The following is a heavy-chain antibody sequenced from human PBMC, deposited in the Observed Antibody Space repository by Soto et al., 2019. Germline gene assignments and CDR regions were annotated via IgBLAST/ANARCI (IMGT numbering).Heavy chain of an antibody. CDR2: ISSSGSTI. D-gene: IGHD6-19*01. CDR1: GFTFSDYY. J-gene: IGHJ4*02. Sequence: QVQLVESGGGLVKPGGSLRLSCAASGFTFSDYYMSWIRQAPGQGLEWVSYISSSGSTIYYADAVKGRFTISRDNAKNSLYLQMNSLSAEDTAVYYCARDWYSSVQPNYLGQGTLVTVSS. CDR3: ARDWYSSVQPNY. V-gene: IGHV3-11*01.